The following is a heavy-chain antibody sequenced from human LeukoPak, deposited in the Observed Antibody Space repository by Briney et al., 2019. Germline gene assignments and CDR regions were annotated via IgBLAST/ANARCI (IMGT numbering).Heavy chain of an antibody. D-gene: IGHD3-10*01. CDR2: IKQDGSEK. V-gene: IGHV3-7*01. J-gene: IGHJ6*03. Sequence: GGSLRLSCAASGFTFRSYRMSWVRQAPGKGLEWVANIKQDGSEKYFVDSVKGRFTISRDNAKNSLYLQMNSLRAEDTAVYYCARDKALMLRGVIIRENYYYYMDVWGKGTTVTISS. CDR3: ARDKALMLRGVIIRENYYYYMDV. CDR1: GFTFRSYR.